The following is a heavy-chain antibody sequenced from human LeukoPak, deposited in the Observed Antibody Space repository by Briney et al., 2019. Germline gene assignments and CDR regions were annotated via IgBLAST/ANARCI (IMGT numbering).Heavy chain of an antibody. Sequence: GGSLRLSCAASGFTFSNYWMHWVRQAPGKGLVWVSRIYSDGSSLSYADSVKGRVTISRDNARNMLYLQMNSLRAEDAAIYYCARSVGGMDYWGQGTLVTVSS. CDR1: GFTFSNYW. D-gene: IGHD1-26*01. V-gene: IGHV3-74*01. CDR2: IYSDGSSL. J-gene: IGHJ4*02. CDR3: ARSVGGMDY.